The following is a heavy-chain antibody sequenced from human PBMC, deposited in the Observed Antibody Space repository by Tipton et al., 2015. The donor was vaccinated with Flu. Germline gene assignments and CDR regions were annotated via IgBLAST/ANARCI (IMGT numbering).Heavy chain of an antibody. CDR2: IYSGGST. V-gene: IGHV3-53*01. Sequence: SLRLSCAASGFTVSSNYMSWVRQAPGKGLEWVSVIYSGGSTYYADSVKGRFTISRDNSKNTLYLQMNSLRAEDTAVYYCARDRVEMATIAPYYYYGMDVWGQRTTVTVSS. J-gene: IGHJ6*02. CDR1: GFTVSSNY. D-gene: IGHD5-24*01. CDR3: ARDRVEMATIAPYYYYGMDV.